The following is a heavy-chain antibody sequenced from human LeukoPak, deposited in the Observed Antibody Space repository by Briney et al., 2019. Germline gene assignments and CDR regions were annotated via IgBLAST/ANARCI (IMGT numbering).Heavy chain of an antibody. CDR2: ISYDGSNK. D-gene: IGHD2-15*01. Sequence: GGSLRLSCAASGFTFSSYAMHWVRQAPGKGLEWVAVISYDGSNKYYADSVKGRFTISRDNSKNSLYLQMNSLRAEDTAVYYCARARCSGGSCYSNRYFDYWGQGTLVTVSS. CDR1: GFTFSSYA. V-gene: IGHV3-30-3*01. CDR3: ARARCSGGSCYSNRYFDY. J-gene: IGHJ4*02.